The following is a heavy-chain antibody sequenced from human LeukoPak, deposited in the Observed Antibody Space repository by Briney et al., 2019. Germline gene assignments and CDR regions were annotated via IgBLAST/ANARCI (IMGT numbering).Heavy chain of an antibody. Sequence: GASVKVSCKASGYNFTSYDISWVRQAPGQGLEWMGWISTYNGNTYYAQNFQGRVTLTTDTSTSTAYMELRSLTSDDTAVYYCATRGIEEHAFDIWGQGTMVTVSS. CDR2: ISTYNGNT. CDR1: GYNFTSYD. CDR3: ATRGIEEHAFDI. J-gene: IGHJ3*02. V-gene: IGHV1-18*01. D-gene: IGHD1-26*01.